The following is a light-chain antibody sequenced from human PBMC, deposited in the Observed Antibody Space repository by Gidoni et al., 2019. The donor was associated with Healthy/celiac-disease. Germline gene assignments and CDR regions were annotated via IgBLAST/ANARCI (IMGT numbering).Light chain of an antibody. CDR3: QQSYSTPPT. CDR2: AAS. V-gene: IGKV1-39*01. Sequence: DIQMNQSPSSLSASVGDRVTITCRASQSISSYLHWHQQKPGKAPKLLIYAASSLQSGVPSRFSGSGSGTDFTLTISSLQPEDFATYYCQQSYSTPPTFGQGTKVEIK. J-gene: IGKJ1*01. CDR1: QSISSY.